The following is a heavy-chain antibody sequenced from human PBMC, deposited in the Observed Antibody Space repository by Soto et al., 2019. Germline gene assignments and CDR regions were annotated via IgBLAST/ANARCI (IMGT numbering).Heavy chain of an antibody. V-gene: IGHV3-7*05. Sequence: EVQLVESGGDLVPPGGSLRLSCVASGFNFSNYWMTWARHAPGKGLEWVANINQHGTEKFYVDSVEGRFSISRDNAYHSVYLQMNSLRAEDTAIYYCATDILDYWGQGTSVTVSS. CDR3: ATDILDY. J-gene: IGHJ4*02. CDR1: GFNFSNYW. CDR2: INQHGTEK.